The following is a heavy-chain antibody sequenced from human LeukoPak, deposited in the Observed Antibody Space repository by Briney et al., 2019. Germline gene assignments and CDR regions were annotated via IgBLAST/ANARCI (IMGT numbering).Heavy chain of an antibody. Sequence: GGCLRLSCAPSGFTFSTYWMSWVRQAPGKGLEWVANIKQDGNEKYYVDSVKGRFTISRDNAKNSLYLQMNSLRAEDTAVYYCARNFAEFDIWGQGTMVTVSS. CDR1: GFTFSTYW. J-gene: IGHJ3*02. CDR3: ARNFAEFDI. V-gene: IGHV3-7*04. CDR2: IKQDGNEK.